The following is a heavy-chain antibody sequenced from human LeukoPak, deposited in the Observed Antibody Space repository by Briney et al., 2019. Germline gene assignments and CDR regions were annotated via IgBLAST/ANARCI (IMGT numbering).Heavy chain of an antibody. CDR2: INPNSGGT. V-gene: IGHV1-2*02. CDR1: GHTFTGYY. J-gene: IGHJ3*02. D-gene: IGHD3-22*01. Sequence: GASVKVSCKASGHTFTGYYMHWVRQAPGQGLEWMGWINPNSGGTNYAQKFQGRVTMTRDTSISTAYMELSRLRSDDTAVYYCARDGHRRYYYDSSGREDAFDIWGQGTMVTVSS. CDR3: ARDGHRRYYYDSSGREDAFDI.